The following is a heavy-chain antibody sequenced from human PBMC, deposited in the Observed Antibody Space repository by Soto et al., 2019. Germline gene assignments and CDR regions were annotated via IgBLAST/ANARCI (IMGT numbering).Heavy chain of an antibody. CDR2: IKSKADGGTT. D-gene: IGHD3-16*01. V-gene: IGHV3-15*07. CDR1: GFFFTNVW. Sequence: EVQMVESGGGLVKPGGYLRLSCAASGFFFTNVWIIWVRQAPGKGLEWVGRIKSKADGGTTDYAAPGKGRFTISRDASRNTLYLQMSSLKTDATAVYYCTTLSLIHGIEAEANIDYLGQVTLGTVSS. CDR3: TTLSLIHGIEAEANIDY. J-gene: IGHJ4*02.